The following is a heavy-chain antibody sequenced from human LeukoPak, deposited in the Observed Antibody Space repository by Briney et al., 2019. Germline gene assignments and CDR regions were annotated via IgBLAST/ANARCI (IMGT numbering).Heavy chain of an antibody. D-gene: IGHD3-22*01. CDR1: GYTFTSYG. CDR3: ARDQPYYYDSGGVRFDP. CDR2: ISAYNGNT. V-gene: IGHV1-18*01. J-gene: IGHJ5*02. Sequence: ASVKVSCKASGYTFTSYGISWVRQAPGQGLEWMGWISAYNGNTNYAQKLQGRVTMTTDTSTSTAYMELRSLRSEDTAVYYCARDQPYYYDSGGVRFDPWGQGTLVTVSS.